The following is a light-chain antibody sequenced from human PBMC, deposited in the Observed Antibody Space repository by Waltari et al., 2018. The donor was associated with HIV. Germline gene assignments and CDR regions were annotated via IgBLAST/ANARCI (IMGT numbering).Light chain of an antibody. CDR2: RNN. J-gene: IGLJ3*02. Sequence: QSVLTQPPSASGTPGQRVTISCSGSSSNIGSNSGYWYQQLPGTAPKLLIYRNNQRPSGVPDRFSGSKSGTSASLAIRGLRSEDEAHYYCAAWGDSPSGVVFGGGTKLTVL. V-gene: IGLV1-47*01. CDR1: SSNIGSNS. CDR3: AAWGDSPSGVV.